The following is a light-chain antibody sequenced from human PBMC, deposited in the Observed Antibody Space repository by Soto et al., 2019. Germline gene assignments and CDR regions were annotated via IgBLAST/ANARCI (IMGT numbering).Light chain of an antibody. CDR3: QQYGSSRWS. CDR1: QTVGSAY. V-gene: IGKV3-20*01. J-gene: IGKJ1*01. CDR2: GTS. Sequence: EIVLTQSPGTLSLSPGDRASLSCRASQTVGSAYLAWYQHKPGQAPRLLIFGTSSRATGIPDRFSGSGSGTDFTLPISRLAPEDFAVYYCQQYGSSRWSFGQGTKVEAK.